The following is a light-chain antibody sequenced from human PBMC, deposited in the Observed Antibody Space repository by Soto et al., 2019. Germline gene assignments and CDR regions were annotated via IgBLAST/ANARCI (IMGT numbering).Light chain of an antibody. J-gene: IGLJ1*01. CDR1: SSDVGGYNY. CDR3: SSYTTSNTRQIV. Sequence: SVLTQPASVSGAPGQSITISCTGTSSDVGGYNYVSWYQQHPGKAPKFMIYDVSNRPSGVSNHISGSKSGNTASLTISGLQAEDEADYYCSSYTTSNTRQIVFGTGTKVTV. V-gene: IGLV2-14*01. CDR2: DVS.